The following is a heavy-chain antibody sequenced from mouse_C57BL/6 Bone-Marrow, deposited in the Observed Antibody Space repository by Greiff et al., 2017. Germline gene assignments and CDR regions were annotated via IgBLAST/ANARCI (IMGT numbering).Heavy chain of an antibody. V-gene: IGHV1-9*01. J-gene: IGHJ2*01. Sequence: QVQLQQSGAELMKPGASVKLSCKATGYTITGYWIEWVKQRPGHGLEWIGEILPGSGSTNYNEKFKGKATFTADTSSNTTYMQLNRLTTEDSAIYYCARGRLRRGFYYFDYWGQGTTLTVSS. CDR2: ILPGSGST. CDR1: GYTITGYW. CDR3: ARGRLRRGFYYFDY. D-gene: IGHD2-2*01.